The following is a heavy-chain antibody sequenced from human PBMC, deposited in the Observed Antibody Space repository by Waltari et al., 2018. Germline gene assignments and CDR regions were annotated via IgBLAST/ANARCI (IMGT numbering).Heavy chain of an antibody. CDR2: IYTSGST. D-gene: IGHD3-9*01. J-gene: IGHJ6*02. CDR3: ARMYYDILTGYYYYGMDV. CDR1: GGSLSSGSYY. Sequence: QVQLQESGPGLVTPSQTLSLTCTVSGGSLSSGSYYWSWIRQPAGKGLEWIGRIYTSGSTNYNPSLKSRVTISVDTSKNQFSLKLSSVTAADTAVYYCARMYYDILTGYYYYGMDVWGQGTTVTVSS. V-gene: IGHV4-61*02.